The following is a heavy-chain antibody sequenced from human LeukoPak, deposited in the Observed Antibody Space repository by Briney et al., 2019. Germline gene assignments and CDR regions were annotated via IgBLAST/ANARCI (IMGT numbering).Heavy chain of an antibody. V-gene: IGHV1-18*01. Sequence: GASVKVSCKASGYTFTSYGISWVRQAPGQGLDWMGWISAYNGNTNYAQKLQGRVTMTTDTSTSTAFMELRSLRSDDTAVYYCARVQLRFLEWLPSGGFDPWGQGTLITVSS. CDR1: GYTFTSYG. D-gene: IGHD3-3*01. J-gene: IGHJ5*02. CDR3: ARVQLRFLEWLPSGGFDP. CDR2: ISAYNGNT.